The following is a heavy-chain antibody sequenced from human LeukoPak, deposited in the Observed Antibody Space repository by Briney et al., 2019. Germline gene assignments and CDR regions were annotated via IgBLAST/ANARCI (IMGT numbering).Heavy chain of an antibody. J-gene: IGHJ4*02. CDR2: IYYSGSS. Sequence: SQTLSLTCSVSGASININNYYWSWIRQHPGKGLEWIGYIYYSGSSYYTPSLQSRVRLSVDTSKNQFSLRLSSVTAADTAVYYCARDSRSMVRGVKGAFDYWGQGTLVTVSS. CDR1: GASININNYY. CDR3: ARDSRSMVRGVKGAFDY. V-gene: IGHV4-31*03. D-gene: IGHD3-10*01.